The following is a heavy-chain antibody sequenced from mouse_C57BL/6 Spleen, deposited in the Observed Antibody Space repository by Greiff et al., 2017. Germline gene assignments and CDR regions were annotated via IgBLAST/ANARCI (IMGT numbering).Heavy chain of an antibody. J-gene: IGHJ1*03. Sequence: VQLKQSGPELVKPGASVKMFCKASGYTFTDYNMHWVKQSHGKSLEWIGYINPNNGGTSYNQKFKGKATLTVNKSFSPAYRELRRLTSDESADYYCAREGICYGNDGYFDVWGTGTTVTVSS. V-gene: IGHV1-22*01. CDR3: AREGICYGNDGYFDV. CDR2: INPNNGGT. CDR1: GYTFTDYN. D-gene: IGHD2-2*01.